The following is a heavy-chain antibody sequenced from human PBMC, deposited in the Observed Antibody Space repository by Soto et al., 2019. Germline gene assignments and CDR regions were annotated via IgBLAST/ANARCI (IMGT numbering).Heavy chain of an antibody. Sequence: SGPTLVNPTQTLTLTCTFSGFSLSTSGMRVSWFRQPPGKALEWLARIDWHDDKFYSTSLKTRLTVSKGTSKNQVVLTMTHMHPVDTATYYCARSSSYSSSFYFDYWGKGSLGTVSS. D-gene: IGHD6-6*01. V-gene: IGHV2-70*04. J-gene: IGHJ4*02. CDR2: IDWHDDK. CDR1: GFSLSTSGMR. CDR3: ARSSSYSSSFYFDY.